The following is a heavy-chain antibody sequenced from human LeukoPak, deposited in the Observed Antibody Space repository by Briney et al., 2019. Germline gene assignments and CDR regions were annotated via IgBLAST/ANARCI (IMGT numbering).Heavy chain of an antibody. CDR3: PRVVSYVPTPFDT. J-gene: IGHJ3*02. CDR1: GGSISSYY. V-gene: IGHV4-59*01. Sequence: MASETLSLTCTVSGGSISSYYWSWIRQPPGRGLEWIGYIYYSGSTNYNPSLKSRVTISVDTSKNQFSLKLSSVTAADTAVYYCPRVVSYVPTPFDTWGKGTMSPSLQ. D-gene: IGHD3-10*02. CDR2: IYYSGST.